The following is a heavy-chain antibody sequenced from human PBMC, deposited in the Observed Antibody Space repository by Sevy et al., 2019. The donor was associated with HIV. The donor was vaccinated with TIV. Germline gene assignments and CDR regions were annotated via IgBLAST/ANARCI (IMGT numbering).Heavy chain of an antibody. D-gene: IGHD1-26*01. V-gene: IGHV3-30*03. J-gene: IGHJ4*02. CDR1: GFNFRIYA. Sequence: GGSLRLSCAASGFNFRIYAMHWVRQAPGKGLEWVAVISYDGSDKFYAESVKGRFTISRDNSKNMVFLQLNSLRGDDTAVYYCATGRQGATYEYWGQGTPVTVSS. CDR2: ISYDGSDK. CDR3: ATGRQGATYEY.